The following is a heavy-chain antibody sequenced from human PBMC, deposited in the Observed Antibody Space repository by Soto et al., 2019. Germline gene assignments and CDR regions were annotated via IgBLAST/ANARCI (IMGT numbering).Heavy chain of an antibody. CDR3: ARHRWGSGSYSGLLDF. V-gene: IGHV4-39*01. CDR1: GGSIRTSSYF. J-gene: IGHJ4*02. CDR2: VHYSGSA. D-gene: IGHD3-10*01. Sequence: SETLSLTCTVSGGSIRTSSYFWGWLRQPPGKGLEWVGAVHYSGSANYRSSLQSRVTISVDTSQNQFSLRLRSVTDADTAVYYCARHRWGSGSYSGLLDFWGQGALVTVSS.